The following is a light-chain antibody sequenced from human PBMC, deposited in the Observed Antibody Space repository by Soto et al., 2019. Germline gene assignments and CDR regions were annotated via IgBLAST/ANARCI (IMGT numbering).Light chain of an antibody. V-gene: IGLV2-23*01. CDR2: EGS. J-gene: IGLJ2*01. CDR3: CSYAGSSTYV. CDR1: SSDVGSYNL. Sequence: QSALTQPASVSGSPGQSITSSCTGTSSDVGSYNLVSWYQQHPGKAPKLMIYEGSKGPSGVSNRFSGSKSGNTASLTISGLQAEDEADYYCCSYAGSSTYVFGGGTKVTVL.